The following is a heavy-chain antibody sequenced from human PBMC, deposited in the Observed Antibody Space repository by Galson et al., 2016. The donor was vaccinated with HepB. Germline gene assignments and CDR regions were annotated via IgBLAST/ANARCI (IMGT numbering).Heavy chain of an antibody. Sequence: QSGAEVKKPGESLRISCQASGYSFTDYWITWVRQMSGKGLEWMGRIDPRDSYINYSPSFQGRVTISVDRSISAAYLQWSRLRASDTATYYCARHVHSSSSGADDFWGQGSLVTVSS. CDR1: GYSFTDYW. CDR3: ARHVHSSSSGADDF. V-gene: IGHV5-10-1*01. CDR2: IDPRDSYI. D-gene: IGHD3-22*01. J-gene: IGHJ4*02.